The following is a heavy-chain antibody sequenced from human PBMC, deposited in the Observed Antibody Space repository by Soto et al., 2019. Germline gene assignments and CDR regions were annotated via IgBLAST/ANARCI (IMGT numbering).Heavy chain of an antibody. CDR2: ISGGGGST. CDR1: GFTFSSYA. J-gene: IGHJ6*02. V-gene: IGHV3-23*01. D-gene: IGHD3-3*01. CDR3: RFFGRYYGMDT. Sequence: GGSLRLSCVASGFTFSSYAMSWVRQAPGKGLEWVSAISGGGGSTYYADTVKGRFTSSRDNSKNTLYLQMNSLRAEDTAVYYARFFGRYYGMDTWGQRTTLIVSS.